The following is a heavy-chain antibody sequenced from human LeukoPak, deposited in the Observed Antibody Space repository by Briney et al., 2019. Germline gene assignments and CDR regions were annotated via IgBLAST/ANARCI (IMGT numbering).Heavy chain of an antibody. J-gene: IGHJ4*02. CDR3: AKGSYYDSSGSFYFDY. CDR2: ISGSGDNT. CDR1: GFTFSSYA. D-gene: IGHD3-22*01. Sequence: GGSLRLSCAASGFTFSSYAMSWVRQAPGKELEWVSGISGSGDNTYYADSVKGRFTISRDNSKNTLYVQVNSLGTEDTAAYYCAKGSYYDSSGSFYFDYWGQGTLVTVSS. V-gene: IGHV3-23*01.